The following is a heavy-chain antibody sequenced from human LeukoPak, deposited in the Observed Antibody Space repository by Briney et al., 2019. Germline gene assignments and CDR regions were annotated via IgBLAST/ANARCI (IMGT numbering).Heavy chain of an antibody. V-gene: IGHV4-59*08. CDR1: GGSISSYY. Sequence: PSETLSLTCTVSGGSISSYYWSWIRQPPGKGLEWIGYIYYSGSTNYNPSLKSGVTISVDTSKNQFSLKLSSVTAADTAVYYCARGNGIVGAIFDYWGQGTLVTVSS. J-gene: IGHJ4*02. CDR2: IYYSGST. D-gene: IGHD1-26*01. CDR3: ARGNGIVGAIFDY.